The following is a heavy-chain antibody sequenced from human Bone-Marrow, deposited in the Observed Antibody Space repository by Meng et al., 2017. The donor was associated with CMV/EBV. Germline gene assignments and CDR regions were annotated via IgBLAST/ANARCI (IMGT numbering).Heavy chain of an antibody. V-gene: IGHV1-2*02. D-gene: IGHD3-16*01. CDR1: GYTFTGYY. Sequence: ASVKVSCKASGYTFTGYYLHWVRQAPGQGLEWMGWINPNSGATNYAQKFQGRVTMTRDTSISTAYMELSRLTSDSTAVYYCARLRLGAHLDYWGQGTLVTVSS. CDR3: ARLRLGAHLDY. CDR2: INPNSGAT. J-gene: IGHJ4*02.